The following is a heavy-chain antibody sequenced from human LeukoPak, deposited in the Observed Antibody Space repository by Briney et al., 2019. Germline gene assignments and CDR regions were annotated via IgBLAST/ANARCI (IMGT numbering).Heavy chain of an antibody. J-gene: IGHJ4*02. CDR1: GLTFSTSG. CDR3: ATETNGRHYDY. V-gene: IGHV3-21*06. Sequence: GGSLRLSCTASGLTFSTSGFNWVRQAPGKGLEWVASIGPTGSDRYHADSMKGRFTLSRVNANNFLYLQMNSLGAEDTAVYYCATETNGRHYDYWGQGTLLTVSS. D-gene: IGHD1-14*01. CDR2: IGPTGSDR.